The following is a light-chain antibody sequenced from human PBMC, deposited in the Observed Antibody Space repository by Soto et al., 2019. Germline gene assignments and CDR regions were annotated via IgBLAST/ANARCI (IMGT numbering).Light chain of an antibody. CDR2: EGT. V-gene: IGLV2-23*01. CDR1: SSDVGSYNL. Sequence: QSALTQPASVSGSPGQSITISCNGTSSDVGSYNLVSWYQQRPGKAPKFMIYEGTKRPSGVSNRFSGSKSGNTASLTISGLQAEDEADYYCCSYAGSRHYVFGTGTKVTVL. J-gene: IGLJ1*01. CDR3: CSYAGSRHYV.